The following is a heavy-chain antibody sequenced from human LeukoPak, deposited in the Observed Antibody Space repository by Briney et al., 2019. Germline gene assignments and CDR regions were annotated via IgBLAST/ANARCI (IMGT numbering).Heavy chain of an antibody. CDR3: VKGDYYGSVLPFDY. CDR1: GFTFSSFG. V-gene: IGHV3-30*18. Sequence: GGSLRLSCGASGFTFSSFGMHWVRQAPGKGLEWVAVISYDGNNKYYVDSVKGRFTISRDNSKNTLSLQMNSLRAECTAVYYCVKGDYYGSVLPFDYWGQGTLVTVSS. CDR2: ISYDGNNK. D-gene: IGHD3-10*01. J-gene: IGHJ4*02.